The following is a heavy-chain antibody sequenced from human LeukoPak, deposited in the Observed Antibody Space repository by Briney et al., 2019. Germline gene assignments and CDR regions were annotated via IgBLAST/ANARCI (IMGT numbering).Heavy chain of an antibody. CDR3: AREMSGSNDAFDI. J-gene: IGHJ3*02. Sequence: GGSLRLSCAASGFTLSNYDMHWVRQGTGQGLEWVSMIYRAGDTYYPDSVKGRFTVSRDYAKNSFYLQMNSLRAGDTAVYYCAREMSGSNDAFDIWGQGTMVTVSS. CDR2: IYRAGDT. D-gene: IGHD3-10*01. V-gene: IGHV3-13*01. CDR1: GFTLSNYD.